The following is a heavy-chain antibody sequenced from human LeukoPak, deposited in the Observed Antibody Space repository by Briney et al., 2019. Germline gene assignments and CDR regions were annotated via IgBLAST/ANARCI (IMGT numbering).Heavy chain of an antibody. CDR2: MNPYSGNT. Sequence: RASVKVSCKASGYTFTNYDINWVRQAPGQGLEWLGWMNPYSGNTGYAQKFQGRVTMTSNTSTSTAYMELSSLRSDDRAVYYCARGPIAAAGDYWGQGTLVTVSS. V-gene: IGHV1-8*02. D-gene: IGHD6-13*01. J-gene: IGHJ4*02. CDR1: GYTFTNYD. CDR3: ARGPIAAAGDY.